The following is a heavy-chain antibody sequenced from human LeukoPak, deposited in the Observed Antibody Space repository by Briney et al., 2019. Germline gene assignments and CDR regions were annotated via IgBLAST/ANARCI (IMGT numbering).Heavy chain of an antibody. CDR3: ARESYYDSSGRETDAFDI. CDR1: GFTFSSYS. D-gene: IGHD3-22*01. V-gene: IGHV3-21*01. CDR2: ISSSSSYI. Sequence: GGSLRLSCAASGFTFSSYSMNWVRQAPGKGLEWVSSISSSSSYIYYADSVKGRFTISRDNAKNSLYLQMNSLRAEDTAVYYCARESYYDSSGRETDAFDIWGQGTMVTVSS. J-gene: IGHJ3*02.